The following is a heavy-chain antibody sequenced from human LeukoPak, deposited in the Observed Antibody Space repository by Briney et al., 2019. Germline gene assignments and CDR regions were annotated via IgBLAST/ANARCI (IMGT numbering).Heavy chain of an antibody. CDR3: NRRAPSGSYLVDAFDI. J-gene: IGHJ3*02. Sequence: GGSLRLSCAASGLTFSGSAMHWVRQASGKGLEWVGRIRSKANSYATAYAASVKGRFTISRDDSKNTAYLQMNSLKTEDTAVYYCNRRAPSGSYLVDAFDIWGQGTMVTVSS. V-gene: IGHV3-73*01. CDR1: GLTFSGSA. CDR2: IRSKANSYAT. D-gene: IGHD1-26*01.